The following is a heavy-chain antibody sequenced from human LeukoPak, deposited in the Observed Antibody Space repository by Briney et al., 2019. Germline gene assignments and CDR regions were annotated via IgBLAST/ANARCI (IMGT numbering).Heavy chain of an antibody. CDR2: INPNTGGA. D-gene: IGHD6-19*01. Sequence: ASVKVSCKASGYTFTAYYLHWVRQAPGQGLEWMGWINPNTGGAKYAQKFQGRVTMARDTSISTAYMELSRLRSDDTAVYYCARKVAGDFIDYWGQGTLVTVSS. V-gene: IGHV1-2*02. CDR1: GYTFTAYY. CDR3: ARKVAGDFIDY. J-gene: IGHJ4*02.